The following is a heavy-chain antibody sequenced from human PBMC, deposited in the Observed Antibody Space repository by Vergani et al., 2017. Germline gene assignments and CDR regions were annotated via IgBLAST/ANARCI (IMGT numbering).Heavy chain of an antibody. Sequence: QVQLVQSGAEVKKPGSSVKVSCKASGGTFSSYAISWVRQAPGQGVEWMGGIIPIFGTANYAQKFQGRVTITADESTITAYMELSSLRSEDTAVYYCAIDRGYYDSSGYYYLDYWGQGTLVTVSA. CDR1: GGTFSSYA. V-gene: IGHV1-69*01. J-gene: IGHJ4*02. CDR3: AIDRGYYDSSGYYYLDY. D-gene: IGHD3-22*01. CDR2: IIPIFGTA.